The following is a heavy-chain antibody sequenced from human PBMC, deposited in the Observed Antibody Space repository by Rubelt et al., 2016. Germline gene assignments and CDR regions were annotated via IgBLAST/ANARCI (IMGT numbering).Heavy chain of an antibody. J-gene: IGHJ4*02. D-gene: IGHD5-24*01. V-gene: IGHV3-7*01. CDR3: ARGGSKDGYDSF. CDR1: GFIFSTFW. Sequence: EVQLLESGGGLIQPGGSLRLSCATSGFIFSTFWMSWVRQGPGKGLEWVANIKMYGSEKYYVDSVRGRFTFSRDNAKNSLYLQMDSLSVEDTAVYYCARGGSKDGYDSFWGQGTLVTVSS. CDR2: IKMYGSEK.